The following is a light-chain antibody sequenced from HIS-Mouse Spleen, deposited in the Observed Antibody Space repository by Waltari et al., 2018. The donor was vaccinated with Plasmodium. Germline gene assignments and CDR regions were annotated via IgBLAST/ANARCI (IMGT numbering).Light chain of an antibody. Sequence: SYVLTQPPSVSVAPGQTARITCGGDKIGSKRVPWYQQKPGQAPVLVVYDDSDRPSGIPERFSGSNSGNTATLTISRVEAGDEADYYCQVWDSSSDHVVFGGGTKLTVL. V-gene: IGLV3-21*02. CDR2: DDS. CDR1: KIGSKR. J-gene: IGLJ2*01. CDR3: QVWDSSSDHVV.